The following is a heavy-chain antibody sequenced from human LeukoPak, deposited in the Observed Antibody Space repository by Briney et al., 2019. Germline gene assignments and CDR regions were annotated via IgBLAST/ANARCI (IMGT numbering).Heavy chain of an antibody. CDR3: ARWHHSGRHFDL. Sequence: SQTLSLTCAISGDSVSSKSAAWNWIRQSPSRGLEWLGRTYYLSKWYNEYAVFVKSRISINADTSSNQFFLQLNSVTTEDTVLYFCARWHHSGRHFDLWGRGTLVTVSS. J-gene: IGHJ2*01. D-gene: IGHD2-21*01. V-gene: IGHV6-1*01. CDR1: GDSVSSKSAA. CDR2: TYYLSKWYN.